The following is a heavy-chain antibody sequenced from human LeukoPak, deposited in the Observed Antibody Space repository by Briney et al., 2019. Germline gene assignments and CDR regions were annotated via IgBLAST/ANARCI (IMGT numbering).Heavy chain of an antibody. CDR1: GGSISSGSYY. V-gene: IGHV4-61*02. CDR3: ARGNSNYVFDY. J-gene: IGHJ4*02. Sequence: SETLSLTCTVSGGSISSGSYYWSWIRQPAGKGLEWIGRIYTSGSTNYNPSLKSRATISVDTSKNQFSLKLSSVTAADTAVYYCARGNSNYVFDYWGQGTLVTVSS. D-gene: IGHD4-11*01. CDR2: IYTSGST.